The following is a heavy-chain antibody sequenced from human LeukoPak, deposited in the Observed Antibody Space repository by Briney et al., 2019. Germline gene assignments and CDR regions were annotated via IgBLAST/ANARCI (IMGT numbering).Heavy chain of an antibody. D-gene: IGHD5-12*01. CDR3: ARILGYEDY. Sequence: SGPALVKPTQTLTLTCTFSGFSLSTSGMRVSWIRQPPGKALEWLARIDWDDDKFYSTSLKTRLTVSKDTSKNQVVLTMTNMDPVDTATYYCARILGYEDYWGQGTLVTVSS. CDR1: GFSLSTSGMR. V-gene: IGHV2-70*04. CDR2: IDWDDDK. J-gene: IGHJ4*02.